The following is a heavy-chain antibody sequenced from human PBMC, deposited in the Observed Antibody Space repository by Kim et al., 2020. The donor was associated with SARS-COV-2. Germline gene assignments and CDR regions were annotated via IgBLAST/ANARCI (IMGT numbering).Heavy chain of an antibody. V-gene: IGHV3-64*01. CDR2: ISSNGGTT. CDR1: GFTFSSYA. J-gene: IGHJ4*01. Sequence: GGSLRLSCAASGFTFSSYAMLWVRQAPGKGLEYVSAISSNGGTTCYANSVKGRFTISRDNSKNTLYLQMGSLRAEDMAVYYCARFYYGSGSYYKGSLDY. CDR3: ARFYYGSGSYYKGSLDY. D-gene: IGHD3-10*01.